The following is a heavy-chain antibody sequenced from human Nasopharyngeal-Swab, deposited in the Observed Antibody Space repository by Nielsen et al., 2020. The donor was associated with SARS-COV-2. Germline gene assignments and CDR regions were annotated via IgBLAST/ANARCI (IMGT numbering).Heavy chain of an antibody. J-gene: IGHJ6*02. Sequence: SETLSLTCTVSGGSISSYYWSWIRQSPGKGLEWIGYIYYSGSTNYNPSLKSRVTISVDTSKNQFSLKLSSATAADTAVYYCARAVPRGYSYGWGCWGMDVWGQGTTVTVSS. CDR3: ARAVPRGYSYGWGCWGMDV. V-gene: IGHV4-59*13. CDR1: GGSISSYY. D-gene: IGHD5-18*01. CDR2: IYYSGST.